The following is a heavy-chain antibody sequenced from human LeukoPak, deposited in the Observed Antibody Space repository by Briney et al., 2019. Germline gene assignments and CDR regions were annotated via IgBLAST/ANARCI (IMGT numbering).Heavy chain of an antibody. V-gene: IGHV3-48*03. J-gene: IGHJ4*02. D-gene: IGHD5-18*01. CDR3: ARIRRGYSYGYDVDY. Sequence: GGSLRLSCAASGFTFSSYEMNWVRQAPRKGLEWVSYISSSGSTIYYADSVKGRFTISRDNAKNSLYLQMNSLRAEDTAVYYCARIRRGYSYGYDVDYWGQGTLVTVSS. CDR1: GFTFSSYE. CDR2: ISSSGSTI.